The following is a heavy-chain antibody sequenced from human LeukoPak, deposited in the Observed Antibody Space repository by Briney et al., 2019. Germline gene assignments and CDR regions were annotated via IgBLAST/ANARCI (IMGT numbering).Heavy chain of an antibody. CDR1: GFTFSSYG. D-gene: IGHD5-18*01. J-gene: IGHJ4*02. CDR3: AKDRSATALALRFFDF. CDR2: ISYDGSNK. V-gene: IGHV3-30*18. Sequence: PGGSLRLSCAASGFTFSSYGMHWVRQAPGKGLEWVAVISYDGSNKYYADSVKGRFNISRDNSKNMLSLQMNSLRPEDTAFYYCAKDRSATALALRFFDFWGQGTLVTVSS.